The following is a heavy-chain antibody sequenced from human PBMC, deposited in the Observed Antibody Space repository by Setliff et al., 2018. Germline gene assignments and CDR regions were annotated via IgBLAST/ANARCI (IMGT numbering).Heavy chain of an antibody. CDR3: ARVWGGGWFDP. CDR1: GDSISSGDYF. V-gene: IGHV4-30-4*08. D-gene: IGHD3-16*01. CDR2: IYSSGST. Sequence: SETLSLTCTVSGDSISSGDYFWSWIRQPPGKGLEWIAYIYSSGSTYYNPSLKSRVSISVDTSKNQFALKLSSVTAADTAVYYCARVWGGGWFDPWGQGTLVTVSS. J-gene: IGHJ5*02.